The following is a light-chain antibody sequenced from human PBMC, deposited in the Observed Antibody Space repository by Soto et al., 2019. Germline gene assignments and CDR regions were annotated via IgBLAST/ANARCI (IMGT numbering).Light chain of an antibody. CDR1: QNIYTW. CDR3: QQYNSFPWT. Sequence: DIPMTRSPSTLSASVGDRVTITCRASQNIYTWLAWNQQKPGKAPKLLLYKASNLESGVPSRFSGSGSGTEFTLTISSLQPDDFATYYCQQYNSFPWTFGQGTKVEIK. CDR2: KAS. V-gene: IGKV1-5*03. J-gene: IGKJ1*01.